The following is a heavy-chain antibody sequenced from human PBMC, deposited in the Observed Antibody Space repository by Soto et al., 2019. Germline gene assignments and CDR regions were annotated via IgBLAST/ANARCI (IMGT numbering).Heavy chain of an antibody. CDR3: ARDTPSRYYYDSSGYFVDY. J-gene: IGHJ4*02. CDR2: ISAYNGNT. V-gene: IGHV1-18*01. CDR1: GYTFTSYG. Sequence: ASVKVSCKASGYTFTSYGISWVRQAPGQGLEWMGWISAYNGNTNYAQKLQGRVTMTTDTSTSTAYMELRSLRSDDTAVYYCARDTPSRYYYDSSGYFVDYWGQGTLVTVSS. D-gene: IGHD3-22*01.